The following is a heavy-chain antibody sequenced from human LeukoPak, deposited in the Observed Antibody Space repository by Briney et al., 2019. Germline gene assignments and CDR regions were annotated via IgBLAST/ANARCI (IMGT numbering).Heavy chain of an antibody. CDR1: GYTFTTCW. Sequence: GESLKISCKGSGYTFTTCWIGWVRQVPGKGLEWMGVIFPGDSDTRYSPSFQGRVTISADKSISTAYLQWNSLKASDTAMYYCVRLKYSSGLLNAFDLWGQGTMVTVSS. CDR2: IFPGDSDT. V-gene: IGHV5-51*01. J-gene: IGHJ3*01. D-gene: IGHD6-19*01. CDR3: VRLKYSSGLLNAFDL.